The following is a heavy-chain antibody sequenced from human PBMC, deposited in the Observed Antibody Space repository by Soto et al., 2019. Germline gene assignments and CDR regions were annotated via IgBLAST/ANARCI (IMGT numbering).Heavy chain of an antibody. CDR3: ARDSYYYDSSGYYSAFDY. D-gene: IGHD3-22*01. CDR1: GGAFSSYA. V-gene: IGHV1-69*13. Sequence: SVKVSCKASGGAFSSYAISWVRQAPGQGLEWMGGIIPIFGTANYAQKFQGRVTITADESTSTAYMELSSLRSEDTAVYYCARDSYYYDSSGYYSAFDYWGQGTLVTVSS. CDR2: IIPIFGTA. J-gene: IGHJ4*02.